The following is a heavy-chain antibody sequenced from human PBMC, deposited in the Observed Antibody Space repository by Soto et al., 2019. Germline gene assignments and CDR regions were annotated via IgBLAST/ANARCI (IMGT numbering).Heavy chain of an antibody. J-gene: IGHJ4*02. CDR1: GFTFSSYA. CDR2: ISGSGGST. CDR3: AKSAYLPDPHFDY. Sequence: GGSLRLSCAASGFTFSSYAMSWVRQAPGKGLEWVSAISGSGGSTYYADSVKGRFTISRDNYKNTLYLQMNSLRGEDTAVYCGAKSAYLPDPHFDYWGQGALVTVSS. V-gene: IGHV3-23*01.